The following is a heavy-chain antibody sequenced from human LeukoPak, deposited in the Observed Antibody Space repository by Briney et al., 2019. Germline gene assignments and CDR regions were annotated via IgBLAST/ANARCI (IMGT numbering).Heavy chain of an antibody. V-gene: IGHV1-18*04. J-gene: IGHJ4*02. CDR1: GYTFTVYY. CDR2: ISAYNGNT. Sequence: ASVTVSCKASGYTFTVYYMHWVRQAPGQGLEWMGWISAYNGNTNYAQKLQGRVTMTTDTSTSTAYMELRSLRSDDTAVYYCARVGRIVGATTCDYWGQGTLVTVSS. CDR3: ARVGRIVGATTCDY. D-gene: IGHD1-26*01.